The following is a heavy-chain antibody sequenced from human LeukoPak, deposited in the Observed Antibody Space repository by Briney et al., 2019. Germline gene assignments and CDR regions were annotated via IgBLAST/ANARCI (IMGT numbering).Heavy chain of an antibody. D-gene: IGHD1-1*01. CDR2: IRSKANSYAT. J-gene: IGHJ6*03. V-gene: IGHV3-73*01. CDR1: GFTFSGSA. CDR3: TRPLMSGLGANEDYYYYYYMDV. Sequence: PGGSLRLSCAASGFTFSGSALHWGRQASGKGLEWVGRIRSKANSYATAYAASVKGRFTISRDDSKNTAYLQMNSLKTEDTAVYYCTRPLMSGLGANEDYYYYYYMDVWGKGTTVTVSS.